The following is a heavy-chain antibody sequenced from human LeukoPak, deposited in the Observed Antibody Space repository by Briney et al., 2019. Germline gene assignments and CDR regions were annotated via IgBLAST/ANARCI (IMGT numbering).Heavy chain of an antibody. V-gene: IGHV3-23*01. Sequence: GGSLRLSCAASGFTFSSYAMSWVRQAPGKGLEWVSGISGSGGSTYFADSVKGRFTISRDNSKNTLYLQMNSLRAEDTAVYYCAKWGYCSSTSCYDGPFDYWGLGTLVTVSS. J-gene: IGHJ4*02. CDR3: AKWGYCSSTSCYDGPFDY. D-gene: IGHD2-2*01. CDR2: ISGSGGST. CDR1: GFTFSSYA.